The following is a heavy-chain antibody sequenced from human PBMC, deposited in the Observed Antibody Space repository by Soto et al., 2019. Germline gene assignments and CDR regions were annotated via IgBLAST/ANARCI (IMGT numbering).Heavy chain of an antibody. CDR2: IYYTGST. Sequence: SETLSLTCTVSGGSISDYYWTWIRQPPGKGLEWIGYIYYTGSTNYNPSLKSRVTISLDTSKNQFSLKLGSVAAADTAVYYCARGYNWFVGTLEYWGPGILVTVSS. D-gene: IGHD3-16*01. CDR1: GGSISDYY. J-gene: IGHJ4*02. CDR3: ARGYNWFVGTLEY. V-gene: IGHV4-59*01.